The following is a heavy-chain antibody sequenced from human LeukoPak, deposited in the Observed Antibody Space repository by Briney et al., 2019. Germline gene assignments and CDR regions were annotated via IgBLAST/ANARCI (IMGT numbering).Heavy chain of an antibody. CDR2: IKHDGSEK. CDR1: GFTFSSYE. V-gene: IGHV3-7*04. CDR3: ARGGYRASDY. J-gene: IGHJ4*02. D-gene: IGHD5-12*01. Sequence: PGGSLRLSCAASGFTFSSYEMNWVRQAPGKGLEWVANIKHDGSEKYFVDFVKGRFTVSRDNAKNSLYLQMNSLRAEDTAVYYCARGGYRASDYWGQGTLVTVSS.